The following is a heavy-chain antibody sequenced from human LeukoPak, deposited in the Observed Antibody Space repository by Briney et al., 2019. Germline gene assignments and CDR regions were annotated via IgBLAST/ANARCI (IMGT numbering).Heavy chain of an antibody. J-gene: IGHJ6*03. CDR3: ARDLAEMATITYYYYMDV. CDR1: RYTFTSYY. CDR2: INPSGGST. Sequence: APVKVSCKASRYTFTSYYIHWVRQAPGQGLEWMGIINPSGGSTSYAQKFQGRVTMTRDTSTSTVYMELSSLRSEDTAVYYCARDLAEMATITYYYYMDVWGKGTTVTVSS. V-gene: IGHV1-46*01. D-gene: IGHD5-24*01.